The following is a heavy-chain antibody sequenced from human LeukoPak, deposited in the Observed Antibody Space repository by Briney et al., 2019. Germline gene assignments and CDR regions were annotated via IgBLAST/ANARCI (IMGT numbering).Heavy chain of an antibody. V-gene: IGHV1-24*01. J-gene: IGHJ4*02. CDR2: FDPEDGET. Sequence: ASVKVSCKVSGYTLTELSMHWVRQAPGKGLEWMGGFDPEDGETIYAQKFQGRVTMTEDTSTDTAYMELSSLRSEDTAAYYCATVEGSSWSSGPFDYWGQGTLVTVSS. CDR3: ATVEGSSWSSGPFDY. CDR1: GYTLTELS. D-gene: IGHD6-13*01.